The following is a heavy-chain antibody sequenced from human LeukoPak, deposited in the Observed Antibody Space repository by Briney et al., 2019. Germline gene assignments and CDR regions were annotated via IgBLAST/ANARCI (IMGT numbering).Heavy chain of an antibody. CDR1: GGSISSYY. CDR3: ARTAVYYDYYDSSGYPKTAYYFDY. J-gene: IGHJ4*02. CDR2: IYYSGST. V-gene: IGHV4-59*01. Sequence: PSETLSLTCTVSGGSISSYYWSWIRQPPGKGLEWIGYIYYSGSTNYNPSLKSRVTISVDTSKNQFSLKRSSVTAAATAVYYCARTAVYYDYYDSSGYPKTAYYFDYWGQGTLVTVSS. D-gene: IGHD3-22*01.